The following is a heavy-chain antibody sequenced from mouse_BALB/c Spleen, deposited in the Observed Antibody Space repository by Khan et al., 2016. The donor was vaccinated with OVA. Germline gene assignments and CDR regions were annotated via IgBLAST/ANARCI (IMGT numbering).Heavy chain of an antibody. CDR2: INPQIGET. J-gene: IGHJ2*01. V-gene: IGHV1-20*02. CDR3: ARIYGSDFDY. D-gene: IGHD1-1*01. CDR1: GYSFTGYF. Sequence: EVQLQQSGPELVKPGASVKISCKASGYSFTGYFMNWVMQSHGKSLEWIGRINPQIGETFYNQNFKGKATLPVEESSSTDPMELRSLASEDSAVYYCARIYGSDFDYWGQGTTLTVSS.